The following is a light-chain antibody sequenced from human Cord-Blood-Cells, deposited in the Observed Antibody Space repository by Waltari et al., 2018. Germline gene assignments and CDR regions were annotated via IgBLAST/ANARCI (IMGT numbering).Light chain of an antibody. V-gene: IGKV3-11*01. J-gene: IGKJ4*01. CDR2: DAS. CDR3: QQRSNWLT. CDR1: QRVSSY. Sequence: IVLTQSPATLSLSPGERATPSCSASQRVSSYLALYQQKPGQAPRLLIYDASSRPTGLPARFNGSAAGPDFTLIIRSLEPEDFAVYYCQQRSNWLTLGGGTKVELK.